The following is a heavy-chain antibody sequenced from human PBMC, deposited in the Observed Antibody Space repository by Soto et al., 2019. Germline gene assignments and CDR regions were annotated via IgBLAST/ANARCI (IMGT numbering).Heavy chain of an antibody. V-gene: IGHV1-8*01. J-gene: IGHJ5*02. D-gene: IGHD4-17*01. Sequence: QVQLVQSGAEVKKPGASVKVSCKASGYIFTNYDINWVRQATGQGLEYLGWINPNSGNTGYVQKFQGRVTMTRNTSINTAYMELNSLRSEDTAVYYCARGIKYCDYSRWLDPWGQGTLVTVSS. CDR1: GYIFTNYD. CDR2: INPNSGNT. CDR3: ARGIKYCDYSRWLDP.